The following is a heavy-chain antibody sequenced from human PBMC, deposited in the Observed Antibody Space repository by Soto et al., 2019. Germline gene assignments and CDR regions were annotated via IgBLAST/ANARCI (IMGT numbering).Heavy chain of an antibody. CDR3: ARDTYYYDSSGPDYYYYYGMDV. Sequence: ASVKVSCKASGYTFTGYYMHWVRQAPGQGLEWMGWINPNSGGTNYAQKFQGRVTMTRDTSISTAYMELSRLRSDDTAVYYCARDTYYYDSSGPDYYYYYGMDVWGQGTTVTVSS. D-gene: IGHD3-22*01. V-gene: IGHV1-2*02. J-gene: IGHJ6*02. CDR1: GYTFTGYY. CDR2: INPNSGGT.